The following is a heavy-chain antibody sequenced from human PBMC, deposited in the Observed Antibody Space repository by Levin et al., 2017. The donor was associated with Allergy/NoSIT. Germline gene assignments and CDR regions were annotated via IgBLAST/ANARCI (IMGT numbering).Heavy chain of an antibody. Sequence: SCTVSGGSISDHYWTWIRQSAGKGLEWIGRVFDTGSTMYNPSLRSRLTMSIDTSKNQFSLRLSSVTAADTAVYYCARDRYGENYYGTFDYWGQGTLVTVSS. D-gene: IGHD4/OR15-4a*01. CDR2: VFDTGST. CDR1: GGSISDHY. V-gene: IGHV4-4*07. CDR3: ARDRYGENYYGTFDY. J-gene: IGHJ4*02.